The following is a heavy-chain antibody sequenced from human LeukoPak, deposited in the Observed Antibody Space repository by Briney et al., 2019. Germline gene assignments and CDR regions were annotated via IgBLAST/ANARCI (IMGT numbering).Heavy chain of an antibody. CDR3: ARNYGSGSFKPHAFDI. J-gene: IGHJ3*02. V-gene: IGHV3-23*01. CDR1: GFTFSSYA. CDR2: ISGSGGST. Sequence: GSLRLSCAASGFTFSSYAMSWVRQAPGEGLEWVSAISGSGGSTYYADSVKGRFTISRDNSKNTLYLQMNSLRAEDTAVYYCARNYGSGSFKPHAFDIWGQGTMVTVSS. D-gene: IGHD3-10*01.